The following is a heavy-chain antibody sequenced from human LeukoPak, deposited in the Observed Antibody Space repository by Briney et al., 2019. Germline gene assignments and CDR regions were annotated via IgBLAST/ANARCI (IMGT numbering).Heavy chain of an antibody. D-gene: IGHD2-2*02. V-gene: IGHV1-69*04. CDR2: IIPILGIA. CDR3: ARDPLGHCSSSNCYTRMEFDY. CDR1: GYTFTAYY. Sequence: SVKVSCKASGYTFTAYYMHWVRQAPGQGLEWMGRIIPILGIANYAQKFQGRVTITADKSTSTAYMELSSLRSEDTAVYYCARDPLGHCSSSNCYTRMEFDYWGQGTLVTVSS. J-gene: IGHJ4*02.